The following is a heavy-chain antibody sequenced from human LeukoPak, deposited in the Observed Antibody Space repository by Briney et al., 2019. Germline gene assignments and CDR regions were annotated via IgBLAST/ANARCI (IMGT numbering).Heavy chain of an antibody. D-gene: IGHD6-13*01. CDR2: ISYDGSNK. Sequence: GGSLRLSCAASGFTFSSYAMHWVRQAPGKGLEWVAVISYDGSNKYYADSVKGRFTISRDNSKNTLYLQMNSLRAEDTAVYYCARGGQQLVLSYFDYWGQGTLVTVSS. V-gene: IGHV3-30*04. CDR1: GFTFSSYA. J-gene: IGHJ4*02. CDR3: ARGGQQLVLSYFDY.